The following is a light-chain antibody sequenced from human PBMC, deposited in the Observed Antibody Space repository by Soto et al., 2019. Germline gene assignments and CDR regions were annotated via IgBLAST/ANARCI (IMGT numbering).Light chain of an antibody. CDR1: SSDVGDYEY. CDR2: EVN. CDR3: ISYASRDTLLGV. V-gene: IGLV2-14*01. J-gene: IGLJ3*02. Sequence: QSVLTQTASVSGSPGQSVTISCTGTSSDVGDYEYVSWYQQYPGKAPKLLIYEVNTRPSGISNRFSGSKSGNTAYLTISGLQAEDEADYYCISYASRDTLLGVFGGGTQLAVL.